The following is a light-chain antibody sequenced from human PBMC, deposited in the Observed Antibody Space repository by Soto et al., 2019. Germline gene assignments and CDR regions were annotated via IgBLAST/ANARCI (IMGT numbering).Light chain of an antibody. V-gene: IGLV2-14*01. CDR1: SSDVGDYRY. Sequence: QPASVSGSPGQSITISCTGTSSDVGDYRYVSWYQQHPGKAPKLIIFEVSNRPSGVSSRFSASKSGNTASLTISRLQAEDAAHYYCSSYTSINTLVFGIGTKVTVL. CDR3: SSYTSINTLV. J-gene: IGLJ1*01. CDR2: EVS.